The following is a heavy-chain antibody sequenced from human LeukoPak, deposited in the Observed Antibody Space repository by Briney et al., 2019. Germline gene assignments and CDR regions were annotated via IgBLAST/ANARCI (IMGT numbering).Heavy chain of an antibody. CDR1: GFTFSSYA. CDR3: ARDLVGGYDSSATMGY. Sequence: GGSLRLSCAASGFTFSSYAMHWVRQAPGKGLEYVSVISSNGGSTYYANSVKGRFTISRDNSKNTLYLQMGSLRAEGMAVYYCARDLVGGYDSSATMGYWGQGTLVTVSS. D-gene: IGHD3-22*01. CDR2: ISSNGGST. V-gene: IGHV3-64*01. J-gene: IGHJ4*02.